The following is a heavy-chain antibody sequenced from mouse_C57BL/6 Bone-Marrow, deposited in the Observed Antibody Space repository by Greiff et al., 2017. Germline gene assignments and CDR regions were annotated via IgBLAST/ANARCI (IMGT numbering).Heavy chain of an antibody. Sequence: VQLLQPGAEFVMPGASVKLSCKASGYTFTSYWMPWVKQRPGQGLEWIGEIDPADSYTNYKQKLKGQSTLTVDKSSCAAYMQLSSLTAEDAEVYYCARGHDSYGGFAYWGQGTLVTVSA. CDR2: IDPADSYT. CDR1: GYTFTSYW. J-gene: IGHJ3*01. V-gene: IGHV1-69*01. CDR3: ARGHDSYGGFAY. D-gene: IGHD1-1*01.